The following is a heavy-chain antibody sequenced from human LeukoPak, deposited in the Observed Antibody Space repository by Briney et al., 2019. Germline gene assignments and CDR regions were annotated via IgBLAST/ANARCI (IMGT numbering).Heavy chain of an antibody. V-gene: IGHV4-31*03. D-gene: IGHD3-10*01. CDR1: GGSISSGGYY. CDR3: ARSDYHNSGSHTVFDAFDI. CDR2: IYYSGST. J-gene: IGHJ3*02. Sequence: NPSETLSLTCTVSGGSISSGGYYWSWIRQHPGKGLEWIGYIYYSGSTYYNPSLKSRVTISVDTSKNQFSLKLSFVTAADTAMYYCARSDYHNSGSHTVFDAFDIWGQGTRVTVSS.